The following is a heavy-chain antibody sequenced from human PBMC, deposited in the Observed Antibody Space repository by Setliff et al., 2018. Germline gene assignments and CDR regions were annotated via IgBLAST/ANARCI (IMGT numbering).Heavy chain of an antibody. J-gene: IGHJ3*02. V-gene: IGHV3-23*01. CDR3: AKVHPTPYSIYALDI. Sequence: GGSLRLSCAASGFTFSTYAINWVRQAPGKGLGWVSAISGSGGATYYTDCVKGRFTISRDNSKNTVYVQMDSLRADDTAVYYCAKVHPTPYSIYALDIWGQGTMVTVSS. D-gene: IGHD1-26*01. CDR2: ISGSGGAT. CDR1: GFTFSTYA.